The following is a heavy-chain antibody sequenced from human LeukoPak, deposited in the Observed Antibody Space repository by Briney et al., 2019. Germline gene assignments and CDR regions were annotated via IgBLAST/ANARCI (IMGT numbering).Heavy chain of an antibody. CDR1: GGSISSYY. Sequence: SETLSLTCTVSGGSISSYYWSWIRQPPGKGLEWIGYIYYSGSTNYNPSLKSRVTISVDTSKNQFSLKLSSVTAADTAVYYCARQAPTATYYDFSSGYYTSYYFDYWGQGTLVTVSS. CDR2: IYYSGST. V-gene: IGHV4-59*01. J-gene: IGHJ4*02. CDR3: ARQAPTATYYDFSSGYYTSYYFDY. D-gene: IGHD3-3*01.